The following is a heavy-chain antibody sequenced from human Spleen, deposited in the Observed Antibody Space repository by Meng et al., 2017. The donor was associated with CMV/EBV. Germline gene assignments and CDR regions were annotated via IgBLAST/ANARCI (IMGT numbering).Heavy chain of an antibody. J-gene: IGHJ4*02. CDR3: AKGIGCSSTSCYPFDY. D-gene: IGHD2-2*01. Sequence: GESLKISCAASGFTVSSNYMSWVRQAPGKGLEWVSVIYSGGSTYYADSVKGRFTISRDNSKNTLYLQMNSLRAEDTAVYYCAKGIGCSSTSCYPFDYWGQGTLVTVSS. CDR1: GFTVSSNY. CDR2: IYSGGST. V-gene: IGHV3-53*01.